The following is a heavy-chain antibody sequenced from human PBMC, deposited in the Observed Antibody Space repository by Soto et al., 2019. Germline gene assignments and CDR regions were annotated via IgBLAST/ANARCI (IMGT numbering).Heavy chain of an antibody. D-gene: IGHD3-22*01. Sequence: QVQLVQSGAEVKKPGASVKVSCKASGYTFTGYYMHWVRQAPGQGLEWMGWINPNSGGTNYAQKFQGWVTRTRDTSTSTAYMELSRLRSDDTAVYYCARVGDYYDSSGYQRGRNSYFDYWGQGTLVTVSS. CDR2: INPNSGGT. J-gene: IGHJ4*02. CDR3: ARVGDYYDSSGYQRGRNSYFDY. CDR1: GYTFTGYY. V-gene: IGHV1-2*04.